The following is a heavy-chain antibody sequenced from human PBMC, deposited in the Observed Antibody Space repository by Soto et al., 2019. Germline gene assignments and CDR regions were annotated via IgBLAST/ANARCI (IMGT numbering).Heavy chain of an antibody. CDR3: ARDMIGHDNCETIGYYFDH. CDR1: GYSFTNFH. V-gene: IGHV1-46*01. Sequence: QVQLSQFGAEVKKPGASVKVSCKASGYSFTNFHIHWVRQAPGQGLEWMGMIDPSGGITRDAQRLQGRITMTRDASTSTVYMELRSLTSEDTAVYYCARDMIGHDNCETIGYYFDHWGQGTLVTVSS. J-gene: IGHJ4*02. CDR2: IDPSGGIT. D-gene: IGHD1-20*01.